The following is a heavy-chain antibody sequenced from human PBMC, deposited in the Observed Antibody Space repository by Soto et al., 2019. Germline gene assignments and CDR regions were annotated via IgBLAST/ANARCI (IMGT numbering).Heavy chain of an antibody. Sequence: PSETLSLTCAVHGGSFSGYYWSWIRQPPGKGLEWIGEINHSGSTNYNPSLKSRVTISVDTSKNQFSLKLSSVTAADTAVYYCASISSGWFDYWGQGTLVTVSS. V-gene: IGHV4-34*01. CDR1: GGSFSGYY. CDR2: INHSGST. J-gene: IGHJ4*02. D-gene: IGHD6-19*01. CDR3: ASISSGWFDY.